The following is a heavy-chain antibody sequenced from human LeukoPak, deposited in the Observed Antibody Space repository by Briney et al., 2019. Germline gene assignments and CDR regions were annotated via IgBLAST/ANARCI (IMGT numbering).Heavy chain of an antibody. J-gene: IGHJ6*03. Sequence: ASVKISCKVSGYTLTELSMHWVRQAPGKGLEWMGGFDPEDGETIYAQKFQGRVTMTEDTSTDTAYMELSSLRSEDTAVYYCAREVEVGYYMDVWGKGTTVTVSS. CDR1: GYTLTELS. D-gene: IGHD3-10*01. CDR2: FDPEDGET. V-gene: IGHV1-24*01. CDR3: AREVEVGYYMDV.